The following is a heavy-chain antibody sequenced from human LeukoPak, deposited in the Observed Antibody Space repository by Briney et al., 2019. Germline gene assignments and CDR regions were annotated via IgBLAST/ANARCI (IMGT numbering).Heavy chain of an antibody. J-gene: IGHJ4*02. CDR1: GYTFTSYG. Sequence: ASVKVSCKASGYTFTSYGISWVRQAPGQGLEWMGWISAYNGNTNYAQKLQGRVTMTTDTSTSTAYMELRGLRSDDTAVYYCARDPTVPGSRRFDYWGQGTLVTVSS. CDR3: ARDPTVPGSRRFDY. CDR2: ISAYNGNT. D-gene: IGHD1-26*01. V-gene: IGHV1-18*01.